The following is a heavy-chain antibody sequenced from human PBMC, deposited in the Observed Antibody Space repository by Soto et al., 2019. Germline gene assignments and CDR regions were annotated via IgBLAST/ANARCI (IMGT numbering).Heavy chain of an antibody. CDR2: ISPKNGNT. D-gene: IGHD3-3*01. V-gene: IGHV1-18*04. J-gene: IGHJ5*02. Sequence: ASVKVSCKASGYSFSTYDISWLRQAPGQGPEWMGRISPKNGNTNYAQNFQDRVTMTADTSSSTAYMELRGLRSDDTAKYYCATSYDSGFDPWGQVTLVTVSS. CDR3: ATSYDSGFDP. CDR1: GYSFSTYD.